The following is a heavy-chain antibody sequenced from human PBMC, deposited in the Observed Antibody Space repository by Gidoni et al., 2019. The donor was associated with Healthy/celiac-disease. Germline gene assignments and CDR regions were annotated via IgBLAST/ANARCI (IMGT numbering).Heavy chain of an antibody. J-gene: IGHJ6*02. CDR1: GGSISSYY. Sequence: QVQLQESGPGLVKPSETLSLTCTVPGGSISSYYWSWIRQPPGKGLEWIGYIYYSGSTNYNPSLKSRVTISVDTSKNQFSLKLSSVTAADTAVYYCARGRIDGMDVWGQGTTVTVSS. CDR2: IYYSGST. CDR3: ARGRIDGMDV. V-gene: IGHV4-59*01.